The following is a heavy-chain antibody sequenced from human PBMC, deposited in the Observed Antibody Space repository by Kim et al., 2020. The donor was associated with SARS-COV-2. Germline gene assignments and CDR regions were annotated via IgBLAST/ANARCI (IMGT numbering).Heavy chain of an antibody. V-gene: IGHV4-39*01. Sequence: SETLSLTCNVSGGSISRSSYYWGWIRQPSGKGLEWIGSVYYTGNTYYSPSLKSRVTMSVDTSKNQFSLKLSSVTAADTAVYYCAKQRRGSTTGALYAFDIWGQGTMVTVSS. CDR1: GGSISRSSYY. D-gene: IGHD1-26*01. J-gene: IGHJ3*02. CDR3: AKQRRGSTTGALYAFDI. CDR2: VYYTGNT.